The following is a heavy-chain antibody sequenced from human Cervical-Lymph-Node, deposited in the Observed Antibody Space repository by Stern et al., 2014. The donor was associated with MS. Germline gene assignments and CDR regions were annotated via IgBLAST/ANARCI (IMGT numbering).Heavy chain of an antibody. V-gene: IGHV1-8*01. D-gene: IGHD3-10*01. CDR1: GYIFTNHD. J-gene: IGHJ4*02. Sequence: QVQLVQSGAEVKKPGASVKVSCKTSGYIFTNHDINWVRQAPGQGLEWMGWMNRNAGNTGFAQKCQGRISMTRDTSTSTAFLELNNLSSEDTAMYYCARTYYGSGIFAVGEDYWGRGTMVAVSS. CDR3: ARTYYGSGIFAVGEDY. CDR2: MNRNAGNT.